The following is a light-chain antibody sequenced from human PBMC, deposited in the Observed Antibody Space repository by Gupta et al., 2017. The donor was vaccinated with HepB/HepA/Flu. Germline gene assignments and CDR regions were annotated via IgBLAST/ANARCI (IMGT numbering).Light chain of an antibody. CDR2: VISDGSH. CDR3: THWGSGIGEA. V-gene: IGLV4-69*01. Sequence: QLVLTQSPSASASLGASVKLTCTLSSGHSNYAIAWHQQHQEKGPPSLMMVISDGSHTKGDGIPARGAGASSGPARYLTIARLQSEDEAYSSCTHWGSGIGEAFGTGTKLTVL. CDR1: SGHSNYA. J-gene: IGLJ1*01.